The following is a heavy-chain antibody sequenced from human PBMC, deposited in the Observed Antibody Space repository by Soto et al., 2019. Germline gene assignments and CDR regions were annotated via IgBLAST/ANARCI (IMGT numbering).Heavy chain of an antibody. J-gene: IGHJ6*02. CDR3: AREPGYMATPDTDSYYYYDMDV. CDR1: GYTFTSYY. Sequence: ASVKVSCKASGYTFTSYYMHWVRQAPGQGLEWMGIINPSGGSTSYAQKFQGRVTMTRDTSTSTVYMELSSLRSEDTAVYYCAREPGYMATPDTDSYYYYDMDVWGQGTTVTVSS. V-gene: IGHV1-46*01. D-gene: IGHD5-12*01. CDR2: INPSGGST.